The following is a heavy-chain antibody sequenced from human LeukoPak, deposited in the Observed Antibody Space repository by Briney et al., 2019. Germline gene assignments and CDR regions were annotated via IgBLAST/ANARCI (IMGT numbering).Heavy chain of an antibody. CDR1: GFTFSSYA. V-gene: IGHV3-23*01. J-gene: IGHJ4*02. CDR2: IGGSGSST. Sequence: GGSLRLSCAASGFTFSSYAMSWVRQAPGKGLEWVSAIGGSGSSTYYAGSVKGRFTISRDNSKNTLYLQMDSLRAEDMAVYYCAKSDTSGPTAHDYWGQGTLVTVSS. CDR3: AKSDTSGPTAHDY. D-gene: IGHD3-22*01.